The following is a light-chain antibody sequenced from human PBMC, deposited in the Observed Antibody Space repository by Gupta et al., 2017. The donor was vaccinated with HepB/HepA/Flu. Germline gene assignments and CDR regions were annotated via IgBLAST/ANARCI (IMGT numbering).Light chain of an antibody. CDR3: QQHYSDPPT. CDR1: QSVFYSVNNKNY. CDR2: WAS. V-gene: IGKV4-1*01. J-gene: IGKJ3*01. Sequence: DIVMTQSTDSLAVSLGERATINCKSSQSVFYSVNNKNYLVWYQQKPGQPPKLLINWASIRESGVPDRFSGSRSGTDFTLTISILQAEDAAVYYCQQHYSDPPTFGPGTQVEIK.